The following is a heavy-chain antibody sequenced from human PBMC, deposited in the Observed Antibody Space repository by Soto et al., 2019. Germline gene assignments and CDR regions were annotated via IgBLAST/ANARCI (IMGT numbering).Heavy chain of an antibody. Sequence: ASVKVSCKASGYTFTSYDINWVRQAPGQRLEWMGWMNPNSGNTGYAQKFQGRVTITADKSTSTAYMELSSLRSEDTAVYYCARESPRSRMAAAGSDYWGQGALVTVSS. CDR2: MNPNSGNT. V-gene: IGHV1-8*01. J-gene: IGHJ4*02. D-gene: IGHD6-13*01. CDR3: ARESPRSRMAAAGSDY. CDR1: GYTFTSYD.